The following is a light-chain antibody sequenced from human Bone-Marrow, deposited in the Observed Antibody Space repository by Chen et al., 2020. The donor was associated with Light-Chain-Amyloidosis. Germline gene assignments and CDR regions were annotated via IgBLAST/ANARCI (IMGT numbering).Light chain of an antibody. CDR3: QQSYNFPYT. V-gene: IGKV1-39*01. J-gene: IGKJ2*01. CDR1: QSINDQ. CDR2: GAS. Sequence: DIQMTQSPSSLSASVRDRVTINCQACQSINDQLNWYQQKPGKAPKLLIYGASNLQSGVPSRFIGSGSGTDFTLTIRGLQPEDFSTYYCQQSYNFPYTFGHGTNVE.